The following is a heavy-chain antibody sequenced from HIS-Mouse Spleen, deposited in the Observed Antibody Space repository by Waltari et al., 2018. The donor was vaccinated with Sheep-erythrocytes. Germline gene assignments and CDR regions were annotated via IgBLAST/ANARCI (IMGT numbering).Heavy chain of an antibody. CDR1: GGTFSSYA. J-gene: IGHJ4*02. Sequence: QVQLVQSGAEVKKPGSSVKVSCKASGGTFSSYAISWVRRGPGQGLEWSGRRVPILGIANDAQKFQGRVTITADKATSTAYMELSSLRSEDTAVYYCAQTGATTPHFDYWGQGTLVTVSS. V-gene: IGHV1-69*04. CDR2: RVPILGIA. D-gene: IGHD1-26*01. CDR3: AQTGATTPHFDY.